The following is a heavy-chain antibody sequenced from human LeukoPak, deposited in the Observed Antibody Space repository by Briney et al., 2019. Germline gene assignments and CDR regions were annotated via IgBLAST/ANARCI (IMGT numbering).Heavy chain of an antibody. V-gene: IGHV3-23*01. CDR2: ISGSGGST. D-gene: IGHD3-3*01. Sequence: GGSLRLSCAASGFTFSSYGMHWVRQAPGKGLEWVSAISGSGGSTYYADSVKGRFTISRDNSKNTLYLQMNSLRAEDTAVYYCAKDLITYYDFWSGSRKIDYWGQGTLVTVSS. J-gene: IGHJ4*02. CDR1: GFTFSSYG. CDR3: AKDLITYYDFWSGSRKIDY.